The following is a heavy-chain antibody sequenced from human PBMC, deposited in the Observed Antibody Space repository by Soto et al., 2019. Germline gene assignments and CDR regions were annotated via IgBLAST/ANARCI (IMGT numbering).Heavy chain of an antibody. D-gene: IGHD6-13*01. J-gene: IGHJ6*02. V-gene: IGHV6-1*01. CDR1: GDSVSSNSAA. CDR3: ARDPLLVLGGYYYYGMDV. Sequence: PSQTLSLTCAISGDSVSSNSAAWNWIRQSPSRGLEWLGRTYYRSKWYNDYAVSVKSRITINPDTSKNQFSLQLNSVTPEDTAVYYCARDPLLVLGGYYYYGMDVWGQGTTVTVSS. CDR2: TYYRSKWYN.